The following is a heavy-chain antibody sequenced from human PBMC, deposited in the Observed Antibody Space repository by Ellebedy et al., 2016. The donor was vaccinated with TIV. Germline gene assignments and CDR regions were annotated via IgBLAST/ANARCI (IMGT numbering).Heavy chain of an antibody. J-gene: IGHJ5*02. CDR2: ISGSGAST. CDR1: GFTFSVSA. V-gene: IGHV3-23*01. CDR3: AKWGGWDFGDYGGENWFDP. D-gene: IGHD4-17*01. Sequence: GESLKISXAASGFTFSVSAMSWVRQAPGKGLEWVSGISGSGASTYYADSVRGRFTISRDNSKNTVFVHMNGLRDEDTAVYYCAKWGGWDFGDYGGENWFDPWGQGTLVTVSS.